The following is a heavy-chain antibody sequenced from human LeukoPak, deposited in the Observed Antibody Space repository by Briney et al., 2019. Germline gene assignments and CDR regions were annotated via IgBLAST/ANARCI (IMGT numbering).Heavy chain of an antibody. CDR1: GGSISGTNW. Sequence: SETLSLTCGVSGGSISGTNWWSWVRQPPGQGLEWIGEISLAGQTNYNPSLNGRVTMSVDTSENQFSLKLSSVTAADTAVYFCARGGSRGYSYVWYWGQGTQVTVSS. J-gene: IGHJ4*02. CDR3: ARGGSRGYSYVWY. CDR2: ISLAGQT. V-gene: IGHV4-4*02. D-gene: IGHD5-18*01.